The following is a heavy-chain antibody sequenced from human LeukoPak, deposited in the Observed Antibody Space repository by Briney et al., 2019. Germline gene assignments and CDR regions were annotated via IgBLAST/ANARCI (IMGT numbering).Heavy chain of an antibody. CDR1: GFTFSSYA. J-gene: IGHJ4*02. V-gene: IGHV3-23*01. Sequence: GGSLRLSCAASGFTFSSYAMSWVRQAPGKGLEWVSAISGSGDSTYSTDSVKGRFTISRDNSKNTLYLQMNSLRAEDTAVYYCEKDPRGIAASGDYWGQGTLVTVSS. D-gene: IGHD6-13*01. CDR2: ISGSGDST. CDR3: EKDPRGIAASGDY.